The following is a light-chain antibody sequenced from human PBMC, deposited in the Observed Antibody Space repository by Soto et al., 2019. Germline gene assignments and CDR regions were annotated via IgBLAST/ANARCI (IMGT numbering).Light chain of an antibody. CDR2: DVS. J-gene: IGLJ1*01. CDR3: SSYTSSSFYV. CDR1: SSDVGGYHY. Sequence: QSALTQPASVSGSPGQSITISCTGTSSDVGGYHYVSWYQQHPGKAPKLMIYDVSNRPSGVSIRFSGSKAGNTASLTISGLQAEDEADYYCSSYTSSSFYVFGSGTKLTVL. V-gene: IGLV2-14*01.